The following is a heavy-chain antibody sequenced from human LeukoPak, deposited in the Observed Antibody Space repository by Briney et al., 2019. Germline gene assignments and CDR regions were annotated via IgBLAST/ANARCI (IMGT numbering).Heavy chain of an antibody. V-gene: IGHV1-2*02. D-gene: IGHD3-10*01. J-gene: IGHJ4*02. Sequence: GASVRVSCTASGYTFTGYYVHWVRQAPGQGLEWIAWINPNTGDTNYAQKFQGRVTMTRDKSINTAYMDLSGLRSDDTAVYYCSRYYRYFDYWGQGTLVTVSS. CDR1: GYTFTGYY. CDR2: INPNTGDT. CDR3: SRYYRYFDY.